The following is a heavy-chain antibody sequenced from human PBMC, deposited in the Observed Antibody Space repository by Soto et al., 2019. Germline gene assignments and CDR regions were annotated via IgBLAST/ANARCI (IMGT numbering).Heavy chain of an antibody. D-gene: IGHD2-2*01. J-gene: IGHJ6*02. CDR1: GFTFSSYA. CDR2: ISYDGSNK. Sequence: QVQLVESGGGVVQPGRSLRLSCAASGFTFSSYAMHWVRQAPGKGLEWVAVISYDGSNKYYADSVKGRFTISRDNSKNTQYLQMNSLRAEDTAVYYCARDRGYCISTSCRYYYYYGMDVWGQGTTVTVSS. CDR3: ARDRGYCISTSCRYYYYYGMDV. V-gene: IGHV3-30-3*01.